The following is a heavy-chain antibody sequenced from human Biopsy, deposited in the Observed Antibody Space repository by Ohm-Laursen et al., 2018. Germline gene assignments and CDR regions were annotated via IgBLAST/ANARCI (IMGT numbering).Heavy chain of an antibody. D-gene: IGHD1-1*01. CDR2: VYNGGIT. V-gene: IGHV4-59*01. CDR3: ARLYRLDDYWNDDPPDAFDV. J-gene: IGHJ3*01. CDR1: GGSIISYY. Sequence: SETLSLTCSVSGGSIISYYWTWIRQPPGKGLEWIGHVYNGGITNYNPSLRGRVAISVDTSKNQFSLKLSSVTAADTAIFFCARLYRLDDYWNDDPPDAFDVWGQGTRVTVSS.